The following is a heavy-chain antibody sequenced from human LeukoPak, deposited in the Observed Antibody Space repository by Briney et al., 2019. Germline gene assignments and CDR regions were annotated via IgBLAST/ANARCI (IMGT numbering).Heavy chain of an antibody. CDR1: GFTVSSNY. V-gene: IGHV3-53*01. D-gene: IGHD6-19*01. J-gene: IGHJ4*02. Sequence: GGSLRLSFAASGFTVSSNYMSWVRQAPGKGLEWVSVIYSGGSTYYADSVKGRFTISRDNSQNTLYLQVNSLRAEDTAVYYCAKFAVGSGWTRPFDYWGQGTLVTASA. CDR3: AKFAVGSGWTRPFDY. CDR2: IYSGGST.